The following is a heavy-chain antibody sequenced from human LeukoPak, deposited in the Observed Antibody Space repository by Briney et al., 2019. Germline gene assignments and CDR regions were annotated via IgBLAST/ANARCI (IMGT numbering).Heavy chain of an antibody. Sequence: SVKVSCKASGGTFSSYAISWVRQAPGQGLEWMGGIIPIFGTANYAQKFQGRVTITADKSTSTAYMELSSLRSEDTAVYYCARGSRGGVYYFDYWGQGTLVTVSS. J-gene: IGHJ4*02. V-gene: IGHV1-69*06. CDR1: GGTFSSYA. CDR3: ARGSRGGVYYFDY. CDR2: IIPIFGTA. D-gene: IGHD3-10*01.